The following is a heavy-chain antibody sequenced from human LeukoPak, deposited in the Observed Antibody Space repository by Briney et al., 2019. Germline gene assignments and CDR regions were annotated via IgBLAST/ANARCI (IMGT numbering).Heavy chain of an antibody. CDR1: GFTFSSYA. CDR2: ISGSGGST. CDR3: AKGIVVVVAATPEYFQH. D-gene: IGHD2-15*01. V-gene: IGHV3-23*01. Sequence: GGSLRLSCAASGFTFSSYAMSWVRQAPGKVLEWVSAISGSGGSTYYADSVKGRFTISRDNSKNTLYLQMNSLRAEDTAVYYCAKGIVVVVAATPEYFQHWGQGTLVTVSS. J-gene: IGHJ1*01.